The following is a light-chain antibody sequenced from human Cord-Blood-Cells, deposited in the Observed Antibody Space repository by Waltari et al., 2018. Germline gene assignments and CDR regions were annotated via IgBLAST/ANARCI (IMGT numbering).Light chain of an antibody. Sequence: DIVMTQSPDSLAVSLGERATINCKSSQSVLYSSNNKNYLALYQQKPGQPPKLLIYWASTRESGVPDRFSGSVSGTDFTLTISSLQAEDVAVYYCQQYYSTLTFGGGTKVEIK. V-gene: IGKV4-1*01. CDR3: QQYYSTLT. CDR1: QSVLYSSNNKNY. CDR2: WAS. J-gene: IGKJ4*01.